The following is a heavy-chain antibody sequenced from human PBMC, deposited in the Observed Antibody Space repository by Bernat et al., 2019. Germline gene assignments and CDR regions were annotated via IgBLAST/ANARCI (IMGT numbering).Heavy chain of an antibody. J-gene: IGHJ4*02. V-gene: IGHV3-74*01. CDR1: GFTFSSYW. CDR2: INTDGSIT. CDR3: AREGVEAVTGKGPLGY. D-gene: IGHD6-19*01. Sequence: VQPGGSLRLSCAASGFTFSSYWMHWVRQAPGKGLVWVSRINTDGSITTYADSVRGRFTISRDNAKNTLFLQMSSLRAEDTAIYYCAREGVEAVTGKGPLGYWGQGTLVTVSS.